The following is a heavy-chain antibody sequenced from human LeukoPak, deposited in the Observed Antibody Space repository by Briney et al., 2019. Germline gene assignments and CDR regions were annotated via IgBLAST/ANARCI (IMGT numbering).Heavy chain of an antibody. Sequence: GGSLRLSCAVSGFTFSDYYMTWVRQAPGKGLEWVSAISGSGGSTYYADSVKGRFTISRDNSKNTLYLQMNSLRAEDTAVYYCAEGVLDAFDFWGQGTMVTVSS. CDR3: AEGVLDAFDF. D-gene: IGHD3-16*01. CDR1: GFTFSDYY. V-gene: IGHV3-23*01. J-gene: IGHJ3*01. CDR2: ISGSGGST.